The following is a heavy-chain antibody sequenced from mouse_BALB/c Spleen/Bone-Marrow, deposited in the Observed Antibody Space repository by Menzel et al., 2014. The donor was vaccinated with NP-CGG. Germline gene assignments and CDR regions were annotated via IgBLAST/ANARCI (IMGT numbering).Heavy chain of an antibody. Sequence: EVQVVESGGGLVKPGGSLKLSCAASGFTFSSYAMPWVRRTPEKRLEWVASISSGGSTYYPDSVKGRFTISRDNARNILYLQMSSLRSEDTAMYYCARARFYYGKLVDYWGQGTSVTVSS. CDR2: ISSGGST. D-gene: IGHD1-1*01. V-gene: IGHV5-6-5*01. J-gene: IGHJ4*01. CDR3: ARARFYYGKLVDY. CDR1: GFTFSSYA.